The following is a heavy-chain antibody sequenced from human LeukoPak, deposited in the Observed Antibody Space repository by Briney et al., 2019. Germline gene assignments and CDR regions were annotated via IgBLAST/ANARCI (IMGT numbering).Heavy chain of an antibody. CDR3: ARRGGDDYNRRFDS. J-gene: IGHJ4*02. CDR1: GASIRSSTYY. V-gene: IGHV4-39*01. CDR2: VNYNGNT. D-gene: IGHD5-24*01. Sequence: SETLSLTCTVSGASIRSSTYYWGWIRQPPGKGLEWIGHVNYNGNTYYNPSLKSRVTISVYTSKNQFSLKLTSVTAADTAVYYCARRGGDDYNRRFDSWGQGTLVTVSS.